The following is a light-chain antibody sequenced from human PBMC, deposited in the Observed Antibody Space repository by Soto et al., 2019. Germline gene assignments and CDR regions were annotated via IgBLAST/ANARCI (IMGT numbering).Light chain of an antibody. J-gene: IGKJ2*03. V-gene: IGKV1-5*01. CDR2: DVS. CDR3: QQYNAYYS. Sequence: DIQMTQSPSTLSASVGDRVTITCRASQSIGDSLAWYQQKPGKAPYLLISDVSSLERGVPSRFSGSGPGTEFTLTISSLQPEDFATYYCQQYNAYYSFGQGTKVDNK. CDR1: QSIGDS.